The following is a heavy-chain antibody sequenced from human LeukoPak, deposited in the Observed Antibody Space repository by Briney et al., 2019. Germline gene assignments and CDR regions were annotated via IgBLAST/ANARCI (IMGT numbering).Heavy chain of an antibody. CDR1: GFTFSSYE. D-gene: IGHD1-26*01. V-gene: IGHV3-48*03. Sequence: GRSLRLSCAASGFTFSSYEMNWVRQAPGKGLEWVSYISSSGTTTFYADSVKGRFTISRDNAKNSLYLQMNSLRVEDTAVYYCTRDEEGASREFDYWGQGALVTVSS. CDR2: ISSSGTTT. J-gene: IGHJ4*02. CDR3: TRDEEGASREFDY.